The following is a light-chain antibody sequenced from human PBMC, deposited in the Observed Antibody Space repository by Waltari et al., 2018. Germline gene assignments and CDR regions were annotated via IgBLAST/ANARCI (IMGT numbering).Light chain of an antibody. CDR3: QHYDNSPRMYT. V-gene: IGKV4-1*01. J-gene: IGKJ2*01. CDR1: QSVLYSSNNKNY. Sequence: DIVMTQSPDSLAVSLGERATINCKSSQSVLYSSNNKNYLAWYQQKPGQPPKLLIYWASTRESGVPDRFSASGSGTDFTLTISRLEPEDFAVYYCQHYDNSPRMYTFGQGTKLEIK. CDR2: WAS.